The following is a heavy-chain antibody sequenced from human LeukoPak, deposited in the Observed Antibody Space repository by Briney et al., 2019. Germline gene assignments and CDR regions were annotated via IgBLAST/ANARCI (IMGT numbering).Heavy chain of an antibody. V-gene: IGHV4-61*08. D-gene: IGHD6-19*01. Sequence: SETLSLTCTVSGGSISSGDYYWSWIRQPPGKGLEWIGYIYYSGSTNYNPSLKSRVTISVDTSKNQFSLKLSSVTAADTAVYYCARMYSSGWYLFDYWGQGTLVTVSS. CDR1: GGSISSGDYY. CDR3: ARMYSSGWYLFDY. J-gene: IGHJ4*02. CDR2: IYYSGST.